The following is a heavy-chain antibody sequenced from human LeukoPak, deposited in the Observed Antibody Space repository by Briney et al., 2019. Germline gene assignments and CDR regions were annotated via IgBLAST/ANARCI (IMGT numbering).Heavy chain of an antibody. CDR1: GGSISSFY. CDR3: ASTLPTVTTGVFDY. J-gene: IGHJ4*02. V-gene: IGHV4-59*01. Sequence: ASETLSLTCTVSGGSISSFYWSWIRQPPAKGLEWIGYIFYSGTTNYNPSLKSRVTISVDTSKNQFSLKLNSVTAADTAVYYCASTLPTVTTGVFDYWGQGTLVTVSS. D-gene: IGHD4-17*01. CDR2: IFYSGTT.